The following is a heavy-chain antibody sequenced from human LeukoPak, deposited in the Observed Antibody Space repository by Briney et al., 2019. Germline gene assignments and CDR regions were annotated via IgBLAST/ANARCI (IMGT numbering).Heavy chain of an antibody. CDR2: IYTSGNT. J-gene: IGHJ2*01. CDR3: ARRGTIFGPESL. V-gene: IGHV4-4*09. Sequence: SETLSLTCSVSGGSISYYYWTWIRQPPEKGLEWIGYIYTSGNTDYNPSLRSRVSMSLDTSKSQLSLNLSSVTAADTAVYFCARRGTIFGPESLWGRGTLVTVSS. CDR1: GGSISYYY. D-gene: IGHD3-3*01.